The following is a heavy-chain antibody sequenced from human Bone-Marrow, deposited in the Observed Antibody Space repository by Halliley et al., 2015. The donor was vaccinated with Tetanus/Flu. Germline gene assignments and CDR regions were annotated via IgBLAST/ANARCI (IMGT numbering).Heavy chain of an antibody. CDR2: ITYDGTDT. D-gene: IGHD4-17*01. V-gene: IGHV3-30*14. CDR3: ARDALDYHDYSCFFP. J-gene: IGHJ5*02. CDR1: GFTLTSYA. Sequence: SLRLSCAASGFTLTSYAMHWVRQAPAKGLECVAVITYDGTDTYYTDSVKGRFSISRDNSKNTLYLQMSSLRPEDTAVYYCARDALDYHDYSCFFPWGRGALLAVS.